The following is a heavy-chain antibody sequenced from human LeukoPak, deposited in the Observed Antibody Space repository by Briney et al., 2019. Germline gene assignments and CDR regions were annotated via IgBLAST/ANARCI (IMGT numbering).Heavy chain of an antibody. V-gene: IGHV3-21*01. CDR2: ISSSSSYI. J-gene: IGHJ4*02. CDR3: ASGDDIVVVVAASPFDY. Sequence: GGSLRLSCAASGFTFSSYSMNWVRQAPGKGLEWVSSISSSSSYIYYADSVKGRFTISRDNAKNSLYLQMNSLRAEDTAVYYCASGDDIVVVVAASPFDYWGQGTLVTVSS. CDR1: GFTFSSYS. D-gene: IGHD2-15*01.